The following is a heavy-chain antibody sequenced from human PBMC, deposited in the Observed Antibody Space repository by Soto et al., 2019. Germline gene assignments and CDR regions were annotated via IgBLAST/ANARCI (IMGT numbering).Heavy chain of an antibody. CDR1: GFTFSSYG. CDR3: AKDSGYCTNGVCYRFDY. CDR2: ISYDGSNK. Sequence: GGSLRLSCAASGFTFSSYGMHWARQAPGKGLEWVAVISYDGSNKYYADSVKGRFTISRDNSKNTLYLQMNSLRAEDTAVYYCAKDSGYCTNGVCYRFDYWGQGTLVTVSS. V-gene: IGHV3-30*18. D-gene: IGHD2-8*01. J-gene: IGHJ4*02.